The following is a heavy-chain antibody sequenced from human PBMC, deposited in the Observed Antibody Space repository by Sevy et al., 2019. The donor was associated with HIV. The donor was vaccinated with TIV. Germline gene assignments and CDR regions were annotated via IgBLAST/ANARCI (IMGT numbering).Heavy chain of an antibody. V-gene: IGHV3-30-3*01. CDR1: GFTFSSYA. Sequence: GGSLRLSCAASGFTFSSYAMHWVRQAPGKGLEWVAVISYDGSNKYYADSVKGRFTISRDNSKNTLYLQMNSLGAEDSAVYYCARAGDYEAFDIWGQGTMVTVSS. J-gene: IGHJ3*02. CDR3: ARAGDYEAFDI. CDR2: ISYDGSNK. D-gene: IGHD4-17*01.